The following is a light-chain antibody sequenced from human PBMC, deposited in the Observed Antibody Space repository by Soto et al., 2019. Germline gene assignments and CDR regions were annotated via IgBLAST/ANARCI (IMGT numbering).Light chain of an antibody. CDR3: QQRSNWPAN. Sequence: EIVLTQSPATLSLSPGERATLSCRASQSVSSYLAWYQQKPGQAPRLLIYGASSRATGIPDRFSGSGSGTDFTLTINSLEPEDFAVYYCQQRSNWPANFGQGTRLEI. V-gene: IGKV3-11*01. CDR2: GAS. CDR1: QSVSSY. J-gene: IGKJ5*01.